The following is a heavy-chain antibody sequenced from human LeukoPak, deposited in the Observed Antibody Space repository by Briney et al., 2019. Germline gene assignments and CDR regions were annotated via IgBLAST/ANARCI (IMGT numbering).Heavy chain of an antibody. CDR1: GYTFAGYY. V-gene: IGHV1-2*02. CDR2: INPNSGGT. Sequence: ASVKVSCKASGYTFAGYYMHWVRQAPGQGLEWMGWINPNSGGTNYAQKFQGRVTMTRDTSISTAYMEPSRLRSDDTAVYYCARVKDLLPDYYGMDVWGQGTAVTVSS. J-gene: IGHJ6*02. CDR3: ARVKDLLPDYYGMDV. D-gene: IGHD2-15*01.